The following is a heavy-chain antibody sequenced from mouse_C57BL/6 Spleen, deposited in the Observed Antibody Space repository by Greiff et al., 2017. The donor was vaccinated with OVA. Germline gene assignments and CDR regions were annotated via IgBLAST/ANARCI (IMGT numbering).Heavy chain of an antibody. CDR2: ISSGSSTI. CDR3: ATLYDGYYVGY. Sequence: EVQLVESGGGLVKPGGSLKLSCAASGFTFSDYGMHWVRQAPEKGLEWVAYISSGSSTIYYADTVKGRFTIARDNAKNTLFLQMTSLRSEDTAMYYCATLYDGYYVGYWGQGTTLTVSS. J-gene: IGHJ2*01. V-gene: IGHV5-17*01. CDR1: GFTFSDYG. D-gene: IGHD2-3*01.